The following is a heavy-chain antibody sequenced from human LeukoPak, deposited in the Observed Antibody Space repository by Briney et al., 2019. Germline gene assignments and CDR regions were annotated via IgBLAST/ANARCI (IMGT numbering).Heavy chain of an antibody. J-gene: IGHJ4*02. CDR2: MRYDGSDK. CDR3: AKADRGSYYGLGDYFDY. V-gene: IGHV3-30*02. Sequence: AGGSLRLSCAASGFTFSSYGMHWVRQVPGKGLVWVAFMRYDGSDKYYADSVKGRFTISRDNSKNTLYLQMNSLRAEDTALYYCAKADRGSYYGLGDYFDYWGQGTPVTVSS. D-gene: IGHD1-26*01. CDR1: GFTFSSYG.